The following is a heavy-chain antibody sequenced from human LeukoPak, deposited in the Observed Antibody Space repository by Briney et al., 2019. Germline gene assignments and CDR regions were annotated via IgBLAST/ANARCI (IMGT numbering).Heavy chain of an antibody. D-gene: IGHD6-6*01. Sequence: SETLSLTCAVSGGSISSGGYSWSWIRQPPGKGLGWIGYIYHSGSTYYNPSLKSRVTISVDRSKNQFSLKLSSVTAADTAVYYCARGSSWSAYYFDYWGQGTLVTVSS. CDR1: GGSISSGGYS. J-gene: IGHJ4*02. V-gene: IGHV4-30-2*01. CDR3: ARGSSWSAYYFDY. CDR2: IYHSGST.